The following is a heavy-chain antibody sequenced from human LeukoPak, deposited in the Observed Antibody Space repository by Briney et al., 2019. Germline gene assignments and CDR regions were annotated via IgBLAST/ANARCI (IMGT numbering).Heavy chain of an antibody. Sequence: PGGSLRLSCAASGFTFSSHAMSWVRQAPGKGLEWVSAISGSGGSTYYADSVKGRFTTSTDNSKNTLYLQMNSLRAEDTAVYYCAKAPAGSSWYVFDYWGQGTLVTVSS. CDR3: AKAPAGSSWYVFDY. D-gene: IGHD6-13*01. CDR2: ISGSGGST. J-gene: IGHJ4*02. V-gene: IGHV3-23*01. CDR1: GFTFSSHA.